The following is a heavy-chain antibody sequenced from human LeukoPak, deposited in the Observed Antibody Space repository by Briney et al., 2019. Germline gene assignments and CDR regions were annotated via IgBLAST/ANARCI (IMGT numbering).Heavy chain of an antibody. J-gene: IGHJ4*02. V-gene: IGHV3-48*03. CDR2: ISSSGSTI. CDR1: GFTFSSYE. Sequence: GGSLRLSCAASGFTFSSYEMNWVRQAPGKGLEWVSDISSSGSTIDYADSVKGRFTISRDNAKNSLYLQMNSLRAEDTAVYYCAVTTVGFALDYWGQGTLVTVSS. D-gene: IGHD4-17*01. CDR3: AVTTVGFALDY.